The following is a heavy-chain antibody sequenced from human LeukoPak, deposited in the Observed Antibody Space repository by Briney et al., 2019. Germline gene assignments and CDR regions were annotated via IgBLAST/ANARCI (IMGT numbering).Heavy chain of an antibody. J-gene: IGHJ4*02. CDR1: GFTVSSNY. D-gene: IGHD6-13*01. CDR3: AKGSSSGYFYYFDY. Sequence: PGGSLRLSCAASGFTVSSNYMSWVRQAPGKGLEWVSVIYSGGSTYYADSVKGRFTISRDNSKNTLYLQMNSLRAEDTAVYYCAKGSSSGYFYYFDYWGQGTLVTVSS. CDR2: IYSGGST. V-gene: IGHV3-66*01.